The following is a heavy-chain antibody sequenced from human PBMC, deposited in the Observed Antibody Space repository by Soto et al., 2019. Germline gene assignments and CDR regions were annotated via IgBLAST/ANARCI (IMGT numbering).Heavy chain of an antibody. V-gene: IGHV3-23*01. D-gene: IGHD2-8*02. J-gene: IGHJ4*02. Sequence: EVQLLESGGGLVQPGGSLRLSCAVSGFTFSSYAMTWVRQAPGKGLEWVSLMSGSGDRIVYADSVKGRFTISRDNSMNTRYLQMRSLRLEDTAVYYCVKDPVPGGTGGAWFDYWGQGTLVTVSS. CDR3: VKDPVPGGTGGAWFDY. CDR2: MSGSGDRI. CDR1: GFTFSSYA.